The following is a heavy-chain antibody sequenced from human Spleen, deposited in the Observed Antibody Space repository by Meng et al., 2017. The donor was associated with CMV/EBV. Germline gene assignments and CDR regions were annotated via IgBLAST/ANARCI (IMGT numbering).Heavy chain of an antibody. CDR1: GFTFSRYA. D-gene: IGHD6-13*01. V-gene: IGHV3-30*04. J-gene: IGHJ3*02. CDR3: AKAFIAAAGTSGGAFDI. Sequence: GESLKISCAASGFTFSRYAMYWVRQAPGKGLEWVAVISYDGSDKYYADSVKGRFPISRDNSKNTLYLQMNSLRAEDTAVYYCAKAFIAAAGTSGGAFDIWGQGTMVTVSS. CDR2: ISYDGSDK.